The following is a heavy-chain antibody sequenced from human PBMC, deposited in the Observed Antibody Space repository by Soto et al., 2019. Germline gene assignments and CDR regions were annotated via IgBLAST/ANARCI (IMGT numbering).Heavy chain of an antibody. CDR1: GGSISSYY. J-gene: IGHJ5*02. Sequence: QVQLQESGPGLVKPSETLSLTCTVSGGSISSYYWSWIRQPPGKGLEWIGYIYYSGSTNYNPSLKSRVTISVDTSKNQFSLKLSSVTAADTAVYYCARDLAGKSLGNWFDPWGQGTLVTVSS. CDR2: IYYSGST. CDR3: ARDLAGKSLGNWFDP. V-gene: IGHV4-59*01. D-gene: IGHD6-13*01.